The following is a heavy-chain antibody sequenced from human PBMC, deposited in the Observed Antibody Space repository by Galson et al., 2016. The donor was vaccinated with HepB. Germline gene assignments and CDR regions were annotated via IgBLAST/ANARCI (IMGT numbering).Heavy chain of an antibody. D-gene: IGHD6-13*01. V-gene: IGHV1-3*01. CDR2: INEANRDT. CDR3: ARALEAAAEANFYYFGMDV. Sequence: SVKVSCKASGYSFTKYAMHWVRRAPGQGYEWMGWINEANRDTKYSPKFKGRVTMTSDTFASTAYLELSSLTSEDTAIYYCARALEAAAEANFYYFGMDVWGQGTTVIVSS. J-gene: IGHJ6*02. CDR1: GYSFTKYA.